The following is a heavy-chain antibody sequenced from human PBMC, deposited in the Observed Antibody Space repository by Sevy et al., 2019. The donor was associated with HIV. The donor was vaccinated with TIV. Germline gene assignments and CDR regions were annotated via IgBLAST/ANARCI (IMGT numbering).Heavy chain of an antibody. CDR3: ASHGGSYPRHYIDY. CDR2: ITGSGDST. V-gene: IGHV3-23*01. J-gene: IGHJ4*02. CDR1: GFTFNTYA. Sequence: GGCLRLSCAASGFTFNTYAMIWVRQAPGRGLEWVSGITGSGDSTYYVDSVKGRFTISRDNSKDTLYLQMNSLRAEDTAVYYCASHGGSYPRHYIDYWGQGTLVTVSS. D-gene: IGHD1-26*01.